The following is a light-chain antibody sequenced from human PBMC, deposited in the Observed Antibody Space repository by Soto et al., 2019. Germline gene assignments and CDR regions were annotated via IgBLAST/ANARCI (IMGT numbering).Light chain of an antibody. V-gene: IGLV1-44*01. CDR2: SNN. J-gene: IGLJ1*01. Sequence: VLTQPPSASATPGQRVTISCSGSSSNIGSKTVNWYQQLPGTAPKLLIYSNNQRPSGVPDRLSGSKSGTSASLAISGLQSEDEADYYCAAWDDSLNDYVFGTGTKVTVL. CDR3: AAWDDSLNDYV. CDR1: SSNIGSKT.